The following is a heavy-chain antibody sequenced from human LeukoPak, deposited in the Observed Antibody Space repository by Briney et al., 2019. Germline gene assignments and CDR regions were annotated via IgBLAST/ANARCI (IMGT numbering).Heavy chain of an antibody. J-gene: IGHJ6*03. Sequence: SETLSLTCTVSGGSISSSSYYWGWIRQPPGKGLEWIGSIYYSGSTYYNPSLKSRVTISVDTSKNQFSLKLSSVTAADTAVYYCARDYSSSWYYYYCMDVWGKGTTVTVSS. CDR3: ARDYSSSWYYYYCMDV. CDR1: GGSISSSSYY. V-gene: IGHV4-39*07. CDR2: IYYSGST. D-gene: IGHD6-13*01.